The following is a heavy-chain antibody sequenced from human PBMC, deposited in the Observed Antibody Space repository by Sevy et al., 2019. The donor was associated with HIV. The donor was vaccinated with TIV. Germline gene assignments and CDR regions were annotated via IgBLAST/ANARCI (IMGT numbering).Heavy chain of an antibody. CDR2: INPNSGGT. CDR3: ARVSWSGYYSRGMDV. V-gene: IGHV1-2*02. D-gene: IGHD3-3*01. CDR1: GYTFTGYY. J-gene: IGHJ6*02. Sequence: ASVKVSCKASGYTFTGYYMHWVRQAPGQGLEWMGWINPNSGGTNYAQKFQGRVTMTRDTSISTAYMELSRLRSDDTAGYYCARVSWSGYYSRGMDVWGQGTTVTVSS.